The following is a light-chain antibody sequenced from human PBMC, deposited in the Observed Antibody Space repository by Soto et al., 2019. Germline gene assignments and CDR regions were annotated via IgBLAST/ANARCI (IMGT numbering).Light chain of an antibody. CDR1: QGISSY. CDR2: SAS. V-gene: IGKV1-9*01. Sequence: DIQLTQSPSFLSASVGDRVTITCRASQGISSYLAWYQQQPGKAPKLLIYSASSVQSGVPSRFSGSGSGTEFTLTISSLQPEDFATYYCQQLNSYPLTFGQGTKVDI. CDR3: QQLNSYPLT. J-gene: IGKJ1*01.